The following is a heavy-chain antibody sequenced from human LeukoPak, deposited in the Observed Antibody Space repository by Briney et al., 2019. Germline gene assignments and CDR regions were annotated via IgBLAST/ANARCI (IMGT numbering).Heavy chain of an antibody. CDR2: ITGDGGTR. CDR3: AKDSVTMLRGVISYYYHGMDA. Sequence: PGGSLRLSCAASGFTFDDYAMHWVRHAPGKGLEWVSLITGDGGTRHYADSVKGRFTISKDNSKKSLYLQMNSLRAEDSALYYCAKDSVTMLRGVISYYYHGMDAWGQGTTVTVSS. J-gene: IGHJ6*02. CDR1: GFTFDDYA. D-gene: IGHD3-10*01. V-gene: IGHV3-43*02.